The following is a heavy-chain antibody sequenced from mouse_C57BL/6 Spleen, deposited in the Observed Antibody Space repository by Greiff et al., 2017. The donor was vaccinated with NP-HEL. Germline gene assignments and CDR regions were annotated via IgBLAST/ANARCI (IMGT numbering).Heavy chain of an antibody. CDR3: TSMRGRRGFAY. V-gene: IGHV14-1*01. CDR2: IDPEDGDT. Sequence: EVQLQQSGAELVRPGASVKLSCTASGFNIKDYYMHWVKQRPEQGLEWIGRIDPEDGDTEYAPKFQGKATMTADTSSNTAYLQLSSLTSEDTAVYYCTSMRGRRGFAYWGQGTLVTVSA. CDR1: GFNIKDYY. D-gene: IGHD2-3*01. J-gene: IGHJ3*01.